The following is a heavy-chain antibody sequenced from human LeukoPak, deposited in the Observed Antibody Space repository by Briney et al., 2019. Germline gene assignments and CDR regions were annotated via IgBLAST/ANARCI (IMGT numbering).Heavy chain of an antibody. CDR3: ARYVLLMDY. Sequence: GVSLRLSCAASGFSLSDHHMSWVRQVPGKGLEWLAYISRDGNIIVYADSVKGRFTISRDNAKQSVYLEMKSLRPEDTAVYYCARYVLLMDYWGQGTLVTVSS. V-gene: IGHV3-11*01. J-gene: IGHJ4*02. D-gene: IGHD3-16*01. CDR1: GFSLSDHH. CDR2: ISRDGNII.